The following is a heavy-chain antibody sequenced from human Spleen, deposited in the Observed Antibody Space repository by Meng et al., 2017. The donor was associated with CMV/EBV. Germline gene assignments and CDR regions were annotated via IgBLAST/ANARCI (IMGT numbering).Heavy chain of an antibody. CDR3: ATRMLYYDTQDY. J-gene: IGHJ4*02. CDR1: GGTFSSYA. CDR2: INPAGGRT. D-gene: IGHD3-22*01. Sequence: SVKVSCKASGGTFSSYAISWVRQAPGQGLEWMGIINPAGGRTTYAQNFQGRVTMTEDTSTDTAYMELTSLTSEDTAVYYCATRMLYYDTQDYWGQGTLVTVSS. V-gene: IGHV1-69*04.